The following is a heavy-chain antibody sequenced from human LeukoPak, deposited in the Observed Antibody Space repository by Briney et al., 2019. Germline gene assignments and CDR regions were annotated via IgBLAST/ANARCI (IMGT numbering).Heavy chain of an antibody. D-gene: IGHD2-2*01. CDR1: GFTFSDYY. CDR2: ISNSGSTI. J-gene: IGHJ2*01. CDR3: AAGNMPEGLRYFDL. V-gene: IGHV3-11*01. Sequence: GGSLRLSCAASGFTFSDYYMSWIRQAPGKGLERISYISNSGSTIYYADSVKGRFTISRDNAENSLYLQMNSLRAEDTAVYYCAAGNMPEGLRYFDLWGRGTLVTVSS.